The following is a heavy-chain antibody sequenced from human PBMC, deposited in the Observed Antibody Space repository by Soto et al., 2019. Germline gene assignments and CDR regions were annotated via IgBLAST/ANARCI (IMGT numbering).Heavy chain of an antibody. V-gene: IGHV1-2*04. J-gene: IGHJ3*02. Sequence: GASVKVSWKASGYTFTGYYMHWVRQAPGQGLEWMGWINPNSGGTNYAQKFQGWVTMTRDTSISTAYMELSRLRSDDTAVYYRARASGRAPYDILTGPPHEVAFHIWGQGTMVTVSS. D-gene: IGHD3-9*01. CDR1: GYTFTGYY. CDR3: ARASGRAPYDILTGPPHEVAFHI. CDR2: INPNSGGT.